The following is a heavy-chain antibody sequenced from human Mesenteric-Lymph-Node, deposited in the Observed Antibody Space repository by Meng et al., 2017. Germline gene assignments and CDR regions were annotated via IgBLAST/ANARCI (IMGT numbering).Heavy chain of an antibody. Sequence: ASVKVSCKVSGYTFISYGISGVRQAPGQGLVGMGWITTYNGNTNYAQKFQGRVMITADKPTSTAYMELSRLSSERTAVYYCARDRKVVVAATRVRGRSDAFDVWGQGTMVTVSS. CDR1: GYTFISYG. CDR2: ITTYNGNT. D-gene: IGHD2-15*01. J-gene: IGHJ3*01. V-gene: IGHV1-18*01. CDR3: ARDRKVVVAATRVRGRSDAFDV.